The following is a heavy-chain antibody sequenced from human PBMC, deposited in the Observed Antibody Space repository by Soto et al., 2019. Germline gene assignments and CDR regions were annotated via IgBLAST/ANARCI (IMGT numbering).Heavy chain of an antibody. CDR1: GFTFSTYW. J-gene: IGHJ4*02. D-gene: IGHD5-12*01. Sequence: PGGSLRLSCVASGFTFSTYWMSWVRLAPGTGLEWVATIKQDGDDKYYPDSVKGRLTISRDNAKNTLYLQMNSLRAEDTAVYYCAKDIPKRAYSGYDLDYWGQGTLVTVSS. CDR2: IKQDGDDK. V-gene: IGHV3-7*03. CDR3: AKDIPKRAYSGYDLDY.